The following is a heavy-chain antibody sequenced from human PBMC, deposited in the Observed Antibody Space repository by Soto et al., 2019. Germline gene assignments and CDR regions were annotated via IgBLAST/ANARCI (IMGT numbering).Heavy chain of an antibody. CDR1: GFTVSSKY. Sequence: EVQLVESGGGLIQPGGSLRLSYAASGFTVSSKYMTWVRQAPGKGLEWVSVIYGGGTTYYADSVKGRFTISRDNSKNTLYLQVNSLSAEDTAVYYCVQTTGWPGFDFWGQGTLVTVSS. CDR3: VQTTGWPGFDF. V-gene: IGHV3-53*01. D-gene: IGHD6-19*01. CDR2: IYGGGTT. J-gene: IGHJ4*02.